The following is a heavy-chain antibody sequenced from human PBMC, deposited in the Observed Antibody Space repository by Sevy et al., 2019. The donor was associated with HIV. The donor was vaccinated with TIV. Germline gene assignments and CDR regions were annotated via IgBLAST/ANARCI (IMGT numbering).Heavy chain of an antibody. Sequence: SETLSLTCTVSGCSITSLYWNWIRQPPGKGLEWIASIYYNGDINYNPSLKSRVTSSPDTSKNQFSLRLSSVTAADTAMYYCAGENAWGRGYSWGQGTLVTVSS. CDR1: GCSITSLY. V-gene: IGHV4-59*08. CDR3: AGENAWGRGYS. CDR2: IYYNGDI. J-gene: IGHJ4*02. D-gene: IGHD1-26*01.